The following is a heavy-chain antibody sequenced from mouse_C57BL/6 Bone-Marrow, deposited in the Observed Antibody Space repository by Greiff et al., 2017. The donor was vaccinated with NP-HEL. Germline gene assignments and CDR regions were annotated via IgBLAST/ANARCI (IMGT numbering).Heavy chain of an antibody. CDR3: ARDYYGHYFDY. CDR2: IDPSDSYT. CDR1: GYTFTSYW. Sequence: VQLQQPGAELVRPGPSVKLSCKASGYTFTSYWMHWVKQRPGQGLEWIGVIDPSDSYTNYNQKFKGKATLTVDTSSSTAYMQLSSLTSEDSAVYYCARDYYGHYFDYWGQGTTLTVSS. D-gene: IGHD1-1*01. J-gene: IGHJ2*01. V-gene: IGHV1-59*01.